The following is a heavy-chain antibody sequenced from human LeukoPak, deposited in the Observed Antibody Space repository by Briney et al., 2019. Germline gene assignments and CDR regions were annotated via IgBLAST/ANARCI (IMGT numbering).Heavy chain of an antibody. J-gene: IGHJ4*02. CDR1: GFTFSSYG. D-gene: IGHD3-16*01. CDR3: AKDWGEYFDYVWGSFTSFDS. V-gene: IGHV3-23*01. Sequence: AWGSLRLSCAASGFTFSSYGVSWVRQAPGKGLEWVSGISGSGHRTYYADSVKGRFTISRDNSKSTLYLQMNSLRAEDTAVYYCAKDWGEYFDYVWGSFTSFDSWGQGTLVTVSS. CDR2: ISGSGHRT.